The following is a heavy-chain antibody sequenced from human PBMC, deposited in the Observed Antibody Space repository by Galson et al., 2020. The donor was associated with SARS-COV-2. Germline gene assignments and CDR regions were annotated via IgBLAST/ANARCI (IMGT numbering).Heavy chain of an antibody. CDR1: GFTFSRYW. V-gene: IGHV3-74*01. CDR3: ARDRGVAVAGKVDYYLDC. D-gene: IGHD6-19*01. Sequence: GGSLRLSCAASGFTFSRYWMYWVRQAPGKGLVWVSRINSDGRNTTYADSVKGRFTISRDNARNTLYLQMDSLTAEDTAVYYCARDRGVAVAGKVDYYLDCWGQGTLVTVSS. CDR2: INSDGRNT. J-gene: IGHJ4*02.